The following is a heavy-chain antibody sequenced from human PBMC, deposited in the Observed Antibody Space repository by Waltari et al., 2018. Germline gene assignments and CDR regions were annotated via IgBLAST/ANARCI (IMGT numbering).Heavy chain of an antibody. Sequence: QVQLQQWGAGLLKPSETLSLTCAVYGGSFSGYYWSWIRQPPGKGLEWIGEINHSGSTNYNPSLKSRVTISVDTSKNQFSLKLSSVTAADTAVYYCARGDRYYYYYGMDVWGQGTTVTVSS. CDR3: ARGDRYYYYYGMDV. CDR2: INHSGST. V-gene: IGHV4-34*01. CDR1: GGSFSGYY. J-gene: IGHJ6*02.